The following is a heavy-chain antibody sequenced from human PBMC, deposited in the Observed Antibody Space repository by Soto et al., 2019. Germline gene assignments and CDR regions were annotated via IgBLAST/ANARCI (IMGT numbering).Heavy chain of an antibody. CDR1: GGSISSYY. Sequence: SETLSLTCTVSGGSISSYYWSWIRQPPGKGLECIGNIYYSGSTNYNPSLKSRVTMSVDTPKNQFSLKLSSVTAADTAVYYCARGGYYDYVWGSYDLFDYWGQGTPVTVSP. CDR2: IYYSGST. V-gene: IGHV4-59*12. J-gene: IGHJ4*02. CDR3: ARGGYYDYVWGSYDLFDY. D-gene: IGHD3-16*01.